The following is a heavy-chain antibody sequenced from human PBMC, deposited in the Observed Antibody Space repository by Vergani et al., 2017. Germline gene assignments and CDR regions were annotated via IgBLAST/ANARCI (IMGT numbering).Heavy chain of an antibody. CDR3: AKVCGSTSCTYGAGAFDV. J-gene: IGHJ3*01. CDR1: GFTFNSYA. CDR2: INNNGGST. D-gene: IGHD2-2*01. V-gene: IGHV3-23*01. Sequence: QLLESGGGLIQPGGSLRLSCAASGFTFNSYAMTWVRQAPGKGLEWVSGINNNGGSTYYADSVKGRFTISRDNSKNTLYLEMTDLRAEDTATYYCAKVCGSTSCTYGAGAFDVWGHGTMVTVSS.